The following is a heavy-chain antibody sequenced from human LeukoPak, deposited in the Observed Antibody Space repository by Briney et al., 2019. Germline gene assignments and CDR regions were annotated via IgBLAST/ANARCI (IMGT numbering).Heavy chain of an antibody. J-gene: IGHJ3*01. Sequence: SEALSLTCTVSGVSISSYYWSWVRQPPGKGLGWIGYIYYSGSTNYNPSPKSRVTISLDTSKNQFSLKLSSVTAADTAVYYCARHDGSSWYYAFDVWGQGTMVTVSS. CDR1: GVSISSYY. CDR2: IYYSGST. CDR3: ARHDGSSWYYAFDV. V-gene: IGHV4-59*08. D-gene: IGHD6-13*01.